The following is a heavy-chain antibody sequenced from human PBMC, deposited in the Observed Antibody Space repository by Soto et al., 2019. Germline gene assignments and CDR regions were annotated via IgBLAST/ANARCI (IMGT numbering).Heavy chain of an antibody. V-gene: IGHV5-10-1*01. Sequence: GESLKISCKGSGYNFTSYWINWVRQMPGKGLEWMGRIDPSDSYTKYSPSFQGHVTFSFDKSVSTAYLQWSSLKASDSAMYYCARRVGASPYYYYGFDVWGQGTTVTAP. CDR2: IDPSDSYT. J-gene: IGHJ6*02. CDR3: ARRVGASPYYYYGFDV. CDR1: GYNFTSYW. D-gene: IGHD1-26*01.